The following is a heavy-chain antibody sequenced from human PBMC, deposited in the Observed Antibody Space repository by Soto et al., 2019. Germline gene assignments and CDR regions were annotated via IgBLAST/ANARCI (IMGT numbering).Heavy chain of an antibody. CDR2: INPNSGGT. CDR3: TTYDFWSGYLESYYYGMDA. CDR1: GYTFTGYY. Sequence: GASVKVSCKASGYTFTGYYMHWVRQAPGQGLEWMGWINPNSGGTNYAQKFQGWVTMTRDTSISTAYMELNSLKTEDTAVYYCTTYDFWSGYLESYYYGMDAWGQGTTVTVSS. V-gene: IGHV1-2*04. J-gene: IGHJ6*02. D-gene: IGHD3-3*01.